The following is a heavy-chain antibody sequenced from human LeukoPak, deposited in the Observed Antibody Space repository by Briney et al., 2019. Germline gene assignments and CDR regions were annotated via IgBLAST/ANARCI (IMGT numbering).Heavy chain of an antibody. V-gene: IGHV3-66*01. J-gene: IGHJ4*02. CDR3: AKDRYVVGAFEGY. D-gene: IGHD1-14*01. Sequence: GESLRLSCAASGFTVGSKYMSWVRQAPGKGLEWVSVIYSGGSTYYADSVKGRFTISRDNSKNTLSLQMNSLRAEDTAVYYCAKDRYVVGAFEGYWGQGTLVTVSS. CDR1: GFTVGSKY. CDR2: IYSGGST.